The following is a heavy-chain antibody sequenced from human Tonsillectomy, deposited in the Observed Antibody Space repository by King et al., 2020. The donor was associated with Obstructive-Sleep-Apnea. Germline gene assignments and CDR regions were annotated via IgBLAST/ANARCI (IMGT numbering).Heavy chain of an antibody. CDR1: GYILTRYD. CDR3: ARDSCFAPFDF. J-gene: IGHJ4*02. Sequence: QLVQSGAEVKKPGASVKISCKASGYILTRYDMHWVRQVPGQGLEWMGVFNPGGGATTRAPGFQGRVSMTTDTSTSTVYMELRRMRSEDTAVYFGARDSCFAPFDFWGRGTLVAVSS. V-gene: IGHV1-46*01. D-gene: IGHD2-21*01. CDR2: FNPGGGAT.